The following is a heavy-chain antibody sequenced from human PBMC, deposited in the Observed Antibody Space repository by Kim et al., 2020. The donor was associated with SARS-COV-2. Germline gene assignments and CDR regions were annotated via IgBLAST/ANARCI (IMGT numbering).Heavy chain of an antibody. J-gene: IGHJ4*02. V-gene: IGHV4-39*07. CDR3: ARGSSSGWFQRFDY. CDR2: IYYSGST. D-gene: IGHD3-10*01. CDR1: GGSISSSSYY. Sequence: SETLSLTCTVSGGSISSSSYYWGWIRQPPGKGLEWIGSIYYSGSTYYNPSLKSRVTISVDTSKNQFSLKLSSVTAADTAVYYCARGSSSGWFQRFDYWGQGTLVTVSS.